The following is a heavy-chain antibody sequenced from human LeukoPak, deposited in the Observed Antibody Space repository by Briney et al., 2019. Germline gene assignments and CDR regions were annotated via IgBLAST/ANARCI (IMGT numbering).Heavy chain of an antibody. D-gene: IGHD5-24*01. CDR3: ARDLRRDGYNRGAFDI. V-gene: IGHV4-59*01. Sequence: SETLFLTCTVSGASISSYQWSWIRQPPGKGLEWIGFIFYTGSTNYNPSLKSRVTISVDTSKRQFSLKLSSVTAADTAVYYCARDLRRDGYNRGAFDIWGQGTVVTVSS. CDR2: IFYTGST. J-gene: IGHJ3*02. CDR1: GASISSYQ.